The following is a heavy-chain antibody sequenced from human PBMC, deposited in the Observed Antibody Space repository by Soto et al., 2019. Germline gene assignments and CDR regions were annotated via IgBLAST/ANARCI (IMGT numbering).Heavy chain of an antibody. CDR1: NGSISSSISY. CDR3: ARVPSP. V-gene: IGHV4-39*07. CDR2: IYYNGNT. J-gene: IGHJ5*02. Sequence: SETLSLTCTVSNGSISSSISYWGWIRQPPGGGLAWIGSIYYNGNTYYNPSLKSRVTISVDTSKNQFSLKLSSVTAADTAVYYCARVPSPWGQGTLVTVSS.